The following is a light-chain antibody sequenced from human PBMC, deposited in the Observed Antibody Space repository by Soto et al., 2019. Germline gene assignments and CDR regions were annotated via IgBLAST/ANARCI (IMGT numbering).Light chain of an antibody. V-gene: IGLV1-40*01. Sequence: QSVLTQPPSVSGAPGQRVTISCTGSSSNIGAGYDVHWYQQLPGTAPKLLIYGNSNRPSGVPDRFSGSKSGTSASLAITGLRAEDEADYHCHSYDSSLSALYVFGTGTKVTVL. CDR1: SSNIGAGYD. J-gene: IGLJ1*01. CDR2: GNS. CDR3: HSYDSSLSALYV.